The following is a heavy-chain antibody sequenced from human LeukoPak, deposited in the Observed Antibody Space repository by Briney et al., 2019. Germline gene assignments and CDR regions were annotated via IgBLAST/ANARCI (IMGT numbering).Heavy chain of an antibody. CDR1: GFTLFTYW. J-gene: IGHJ5*02. D-gene: IGHD3-10*01. CDR3: AALNNMVRGVIGGSWFDP. V-gene: IGHV3-7*01. CDR2: IKQDGSAK. Sequence: PGGSLRLSCAASGFTLFTYWMSWVRQAPGKGLEWVANIKQDGSAKYYVDSVAGRFTSSRDNVKNSLYLQMNSLRAEDTAMYYCAALNNMVRGVIGGSWFDPWGQGTLVTVSS.